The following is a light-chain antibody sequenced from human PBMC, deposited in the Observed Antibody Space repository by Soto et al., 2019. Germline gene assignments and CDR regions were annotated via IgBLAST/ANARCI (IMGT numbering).Light chain of an antibody. CDR3: IQGTHWPYT. V-gene: IGKV2-30*01. Sequence: DVVMTQSPLALPVTLGQPASISCRSSQSLVSSDGNTYLNWFQQRPGQSPRRLIYKVSNRDSGVPDRFSGSRSDTDFTLKISRVEAEDVGIYLCIQGTHWPYTFGQGTKLEIK. J-gene: IGKJ2*01. CDR1: QSLVSSDGNTY. CDR2: KVS.